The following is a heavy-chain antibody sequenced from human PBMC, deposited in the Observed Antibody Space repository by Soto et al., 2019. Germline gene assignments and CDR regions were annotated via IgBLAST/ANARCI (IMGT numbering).Heavy chain of an antibody. CDR2: IYYSGST. Sequence: NPSETLSLTCTVSGGSISSGGYYWSWIRQHPGKGLEWIGYIYYSGSTYYNPSLKSRVTISVDTSKNQFSLKLSSVTAADTAVYYCARNVAAAGYLVYWGQGTLVTVSS. D-gene: IGHD6-13*01. V-gene: IGHV4-31*03. J-gene: IGHJ4*02. CDR1: GGSISSGGYY. CDR3: ARNVAAAGYLVY.